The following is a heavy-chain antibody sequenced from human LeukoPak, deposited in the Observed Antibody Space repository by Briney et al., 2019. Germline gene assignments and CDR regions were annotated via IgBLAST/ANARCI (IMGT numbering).Heavy chain of an antibody. CDR3: TTELWIGEYKPDY. D-gene: IGHD2-2*01. J-gene: IGHJ4*02. CDR2: IKPKTDGGAR. V-gene: IGHV3-15*01. Sequence: GGSLRLSCAASGFTFTNAWMSWVRQAPGKGQEWVGRIKPKTDGGARDYAAPVKGTFTISRDKSKKTVYLQMNSLKTEDTAVYYCTTELWIGEYKPDYWGQGTLVTVSS. CDR1: GFTFTNAW.